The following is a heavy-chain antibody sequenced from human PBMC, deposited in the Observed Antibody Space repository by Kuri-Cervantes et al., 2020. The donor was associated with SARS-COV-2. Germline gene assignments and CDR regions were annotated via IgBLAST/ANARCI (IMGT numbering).Heavy chain of an antibody. J-gene: IGHJ4*02. CDR3: AKERSNRVAVAQ. D-gene: IGHD6-19*01. CDR2: ISDGGRAK. V-gene: IGHV3-11*04. CDR1: GFTFSDYY. Sequence: GESLKISCAASGFTFSDYYMSWIRQAPGRGLEWVSYISDGGRAKHYADSVKGRFTVSRDNSKNTLYLQMNSLRAEDTAVYYCAKERSNRVAVAQWGQGTLVTVSS.